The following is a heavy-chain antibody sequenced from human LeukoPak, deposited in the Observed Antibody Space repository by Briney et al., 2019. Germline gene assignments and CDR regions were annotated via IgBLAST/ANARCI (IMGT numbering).Heavy chain of an antibody. J-gene: IGHJ3*02. V-gene: IGHV3-48*01. D-gene: IGHD6-19*01. CDR2: ISPSGGNI. Sequence: GGSLRLSCAASGFTVSSNYMSWVRQAPGKGLEWLSYISPSGGNIFYADSVKGRFIISRDNANNSVYLQINTLRVEDTAVYYCASRKSGWPNDAFDIWGQGTMVTVTS. CDR3: ASRKSGWPNDAFDI. CDR1: GFTVSSNY.